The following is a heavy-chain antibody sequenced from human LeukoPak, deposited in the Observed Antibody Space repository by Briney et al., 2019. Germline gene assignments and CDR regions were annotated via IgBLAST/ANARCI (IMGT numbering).Heavy chain of an antibody. CDR1: GFTFSNAW. Sequence: GGSLRLSCATSGFTFSNAWMSWVRQAPGKGLEWVGRIKGKTDGGTTDYAAVVKGRFIISRDDSENTLYLQMNSLKTEDTAVYYCTTMTIVPTDYWGQGTLVTVSS. J-gene: IGHJ4*02. V-gene: IGHV3-15*01. D-gene: IGHD2-2*01. CDR2: IKGKTDGGTT. CDR3: TTMTIVPTDY.